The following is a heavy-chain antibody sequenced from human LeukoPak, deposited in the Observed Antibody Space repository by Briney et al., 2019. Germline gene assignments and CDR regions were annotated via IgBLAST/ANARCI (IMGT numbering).Heavy chain of an antibody. CDR2: ISYDESQK. CDR1: GFTLSSFT. J-gene: IGHJ4*02. CDR3: ARAYDSSWHNFGY. V-gene: IGHV3-30-3*01. D-gene: IGHD6-13*01. Sequence: GGSLRLSCAASGFTLSSFTMHWVRHNPGKGLEWVAVISYDESQKWYADSVKGRFTISRDISKNTLFLEMDSLRGEDMAVYYCARAYDSSWHNFGYWGQGSLVTVSS.